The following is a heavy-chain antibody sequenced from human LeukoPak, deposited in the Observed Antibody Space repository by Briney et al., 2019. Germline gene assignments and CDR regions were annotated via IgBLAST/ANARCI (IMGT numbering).Heavy chain of an antibody. V-gene: IGHV1-46*01. CDR2: INPSGGST. D-gene: IGHD1-26*01. CDR3: AITGVVGATLHTTDFDY. J-gene: IGHJ4*02. CDR1: GYTFTSYD. Sequence: ASVKVSCKASGYTFTSYDINWVRQAPGQGLEWMGIINPSGGSTSYAQKFQGRVTITADKSTSTAYMELSSLRSEDTAVYYCAITGVVGATLHTTDFDYWGQGTLVTVSS.